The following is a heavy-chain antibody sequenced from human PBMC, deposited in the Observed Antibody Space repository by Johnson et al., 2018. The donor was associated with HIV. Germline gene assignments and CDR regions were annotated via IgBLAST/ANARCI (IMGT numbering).Heavy chain of an antibody. D-gene: IGHD1-26*01. CDR1: GFTVRSNY. Sequence: EVQLVESGGGLTQPGGSLRLSCAASGFTVRSNYMSWVRQAPGKGLEWVSVIYSGGSTYYADSVKGRFTISRDNSKNTLYLQMNSLRAEDTAVYYCTVHSGERTDHDACDIWGQGTMVTVSS. CDR3: TVHSGERTDHDACDI. J-gene: IGHJ3*02. V-gene: IGHV3-53*01. CDR2: IYSGGST.